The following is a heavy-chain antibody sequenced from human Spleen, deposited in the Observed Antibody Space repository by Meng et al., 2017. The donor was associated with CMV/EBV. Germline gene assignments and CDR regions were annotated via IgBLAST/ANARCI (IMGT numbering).Heavy chain of an antibody. CDR1: GGTFSSYA. CDR2: IIPIFGTA. D-gene: IGHD2-15*01. Sequence: SVKVSCKASGGTFSSYAISWVRQAPGQGLEWMGGIIPIFGTANYAQKFQGRVTITTDESTSTAYMELSSLRSEDTAVYYCARHCSGGSCSTALYGMDVWGQGTTVTVSS. CDR3: ARHCSGGSCSTALYGMDV. V-gene: IGHV1-69*05. J-gene: IGHJ6*02.